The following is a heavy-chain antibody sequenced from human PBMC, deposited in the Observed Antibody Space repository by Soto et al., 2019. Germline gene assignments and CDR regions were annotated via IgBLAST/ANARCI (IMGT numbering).Heavy chain of an antibody. D-gene: IGHD1-26*01. Sequence: SETLSLTCTVSGGYISNDYWSWIRQPPGKELEWIGYIYNSGSTNYNPSLKSRVTISVDTSKNQFSLRLSSVTSADTAVYYCARGIAGAASGRAFDIWGQGTMVTVSS. CDR3: ARGIAGAASGRAFDI. CDR2: IYNSGST. J-gene: IGHJ3*02. CDR1: GGYISNDY. V-gene: IGHV4-59*01.